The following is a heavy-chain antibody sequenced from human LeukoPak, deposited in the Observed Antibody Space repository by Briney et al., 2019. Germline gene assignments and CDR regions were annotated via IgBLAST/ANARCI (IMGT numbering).Heavy chain of an antibody. J-gene: IGHJ6*02. CDR1: GVSISSYY. CDR2: IYTSGST. CDR3: AREMDRNYYGSGPYYYYGMDV. D-gene: IGHD3-10*01. V-gene: IGHV4-4*07. Sequence: KPSETLSLTCTVSGVSISSYYWRWIRQPAGKGLEWLGRIYTSGSTNYNPSLKSRVTTSVDTSKNQFSLKLSSVTAADTAVYYCAREMDRNYYGSGPYYYYGMDVWGQGTTVTVSS.